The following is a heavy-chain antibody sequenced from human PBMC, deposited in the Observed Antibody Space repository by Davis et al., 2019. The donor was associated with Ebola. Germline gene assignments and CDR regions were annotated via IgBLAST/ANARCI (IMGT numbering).Heavy chain of an antibody. CDR3: ARDPGLGVSLVRGLTGYYYYLDV. D-gene: IGHD3-10*01. CDR2: IQSSGNT. J-gene: IGHJ6*03. Sequence: PSETLSLTCTVSGGSVSSYYWSWIRQPPEKGLEWIGYIQSSGNTKYNPSLESRVTMSVDTSNNQFSLRLTSVTAADAAVYYCARDPGLGVSLVRGLTGYYYYLDVWGKGTTVAVSS. V-gene: IGHV4-59*02. CDR1: GGSVSSYY.